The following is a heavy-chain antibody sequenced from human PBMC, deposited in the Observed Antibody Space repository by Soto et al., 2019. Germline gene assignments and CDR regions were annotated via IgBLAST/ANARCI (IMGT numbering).Heavy chain of an antibody. J-gene: IGHJ4*02. D-gene: IGHD2-2*02. CDR2: IYLGDSDT. V-gene: IGHV5-51*01. Sequence: GESLKISCKGSGYSFTSYWIGWVRQMPGKGLEWMGIIYLGDSDTRYSPSFQGQVTISADKSISTAYLQWSSLKASDTAMYYCARQTYCSSTSWYTVDSWGQGTLVTVSS. CDR3: ARQTYCSSTSWYTVDS. CDR1: GYSFTSYW.